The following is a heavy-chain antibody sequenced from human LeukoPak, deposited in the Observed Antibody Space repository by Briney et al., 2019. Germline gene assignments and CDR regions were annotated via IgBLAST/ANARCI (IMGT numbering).Heavy chain of an antibody. Sequence: PSETLSLTCAVYGGSFSGYYWSWIRQPPGKGLEWIGEINHSGSTNYNPSLKSRVTISVDTSKNQFSLKLSSVTAADTAVYYCARSGKFPYGSGWYYFDYWGQGTLVTVSS. D-gene: IGHD6-19*01. V-gene: IGHV4-34*01. J-gene: IGHJ4*02. CDR2: INHSGST. CDR1: GGSFSGYY. CDR3: ARSGKFPYGSGWYYFDY.